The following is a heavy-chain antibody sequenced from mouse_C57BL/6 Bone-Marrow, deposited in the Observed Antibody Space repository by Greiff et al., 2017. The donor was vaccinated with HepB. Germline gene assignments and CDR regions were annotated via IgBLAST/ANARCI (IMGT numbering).Heavy chain of an antibody. CDR3: ARDRGTTVVATKGFAY. Sequence: DVQLVESGGGLVKPGGSLKLSCAASGFTFSSYAMSWVRQTPEKRLEWVATISDGGSYTYYPDNVKGRFTISRDNAKNNLYLQMSHLKSEDTAMYYCARDRGTTVVATKGFAYWGQGTLVTVSA. CDR1: GFTFSSYA. J-gene: IGHJ3*01. CDR2: ISDGGSYT. V-gene: IGHV5-4*01. D-gene: IGHD1-1*01.